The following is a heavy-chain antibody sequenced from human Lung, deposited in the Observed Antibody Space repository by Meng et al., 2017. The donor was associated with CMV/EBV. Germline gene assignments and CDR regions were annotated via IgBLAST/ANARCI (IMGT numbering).Heavy chain of an antibody. J-gene: IGHJ4*02. CDR3: VRETGGSSSTW. CDR2: VYYTGDT. CDR1: GGSISSSSYY. D-gene: IGHD1-26*01. V-gene: IGHV4-39*07. Sequence: SETLSLXXTISGGSISSSSYYWAWIRQPPEKGLEWIGSVYYTGDTYYSPSLKSRVTISIDKSKNQFSLKVNSVTDADTAVYYCVRETGGSSSTWWGQGALVTVSS.